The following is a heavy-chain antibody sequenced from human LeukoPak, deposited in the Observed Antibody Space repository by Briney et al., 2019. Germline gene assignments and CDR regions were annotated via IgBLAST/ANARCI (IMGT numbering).Heavy chain of an antibody. D-gene: IGHD3-22*01. J-gene: IGHJ4*02. V-gene: IGHV3-53*01. CDR2: IYAGIST. CDR3: AKGSYYDSSGPFYFDY. CDR1: GFTVSSNY. Sequence: GGSLRLSCAASGFTVSSNYMSWVRQAPGKGLEWVSVIYAGISTYYADSAKGRFTISRDNSKNTLYVQVNSLGTEDTAAYYCAKGSYYDSSGPFYFDYWGQGTLVTVSS.